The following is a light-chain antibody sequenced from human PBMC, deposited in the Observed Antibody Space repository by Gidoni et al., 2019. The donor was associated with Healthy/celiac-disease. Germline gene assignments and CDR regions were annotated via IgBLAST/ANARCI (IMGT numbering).Light chain of an antibody. CDR3: QQSHSTLYT. CDR1: QSISSY. CDR2: AAS. J-gene: IGKJ2*01. Sequence: DIQMTQSPSSLSASVGDRVTITCRASQSISSYLNWYQQKPGKAPKLLIYAASSLQSGVPSRFSGSGSGTDFTLNISSLQPEDFATYYCQQSHSTLYTFGQGTKLEIK. V-gene: IGKV1-39*01.